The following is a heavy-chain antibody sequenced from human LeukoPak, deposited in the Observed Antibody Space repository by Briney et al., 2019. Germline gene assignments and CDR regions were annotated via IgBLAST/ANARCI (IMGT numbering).Heavy chain of an antibody. J-gene: IGHJ6*02. V-gene: IGHV3-48*02. CDR3: ARRPYSDTSGRLSDV. D-gene: IGHD3-22*01. Sequence: GGSLRLSCAASGFAFSSYNMNWVRQAPGKGLEWISYIGSSGSPTHYADSVGGRFTISRDNAKNSLYLQMNSLRDGDTAVYFCARRPYSDTSGRLSDVWGQGTTVTVSS. CDR2: IGSSGSPT. CDR1: GFAFSSYN.